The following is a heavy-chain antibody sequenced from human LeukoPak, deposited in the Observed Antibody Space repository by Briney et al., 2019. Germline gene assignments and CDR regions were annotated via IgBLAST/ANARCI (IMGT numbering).Heavy chain of an antibody. V-gene: IGHV3-21*01. CDR2: ISSSSSYI. CDR1: GFSFSDYS. Sequence: GGSLRLSCAASGFSFSDYSINWFRQAPGKGLEWVSFISSSSSYIYYANSVKGRFTISRDNAKNSLYLQMSSLRAEDTAVNYCARVNSPGYSSPWHTSYYWGQGTLVTVSS. D-gene: IGHD6-13*01. J-gene: IGHJ4*02. CDR3: ARVNSPGYSSPWHTSYY.